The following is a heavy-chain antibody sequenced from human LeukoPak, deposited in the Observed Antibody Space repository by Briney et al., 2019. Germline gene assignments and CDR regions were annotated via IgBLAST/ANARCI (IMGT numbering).Heavy chain of an antibody. CDR1: GYTFTSYY. Sequence: ASVKVSCKASGYTFTSYYMHWVRQAPGQGLEWMGWINPNSGGTNYAQKFQGRVTMTRDTSISTAYMELSRPRSDDTAVYYCARDPSGGATNFDYWGQGTLVTVSS. V-gene: IGHV1-2*02. CDR2: INPNSGGT. J-gene: IGHJ4*02. CDR3: ARDPSGGATNFDY. D-gene: IGHD1-26*01.